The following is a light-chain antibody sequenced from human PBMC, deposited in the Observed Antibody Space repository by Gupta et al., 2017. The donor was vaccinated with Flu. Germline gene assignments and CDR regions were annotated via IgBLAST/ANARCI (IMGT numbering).Light chain of an antibody. J-gene: IGLJ3*02. CDR1: SSDVGANDF. Sequence: SALTQPRPVSGSPRQPVTISSTGSSSDVGANDFVTWYPQHPGNVPILLIYDVRHRPTGVADRFAGSKSGNTASLTISGLQDEDEADYYCCSYGGTNWVFGGGTKLTVL. CDR2: DVR. CDR3: CSYGGTNWV. V-gene: IGLV2-11*01.